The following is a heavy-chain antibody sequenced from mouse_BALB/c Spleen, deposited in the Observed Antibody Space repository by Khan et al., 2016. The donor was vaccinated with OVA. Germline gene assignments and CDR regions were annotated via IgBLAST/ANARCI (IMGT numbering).Heavy chain of an antibody. CDR1: GFTFSNYA. CDR2: ISSGGDT. V-gene: IGHV5-6-5*01. J-gene: IGHJ3*01. Sequence: EVQLLETGGGLVKPGGSLKVSCAASGFTFSNYAMSWVRQTPEKRMEWVASISSGGDTYYPDSMKGRFSISRDNARNILYLQMSSLRSEDTAMYYCARDYWFVYWGQGTLVTVSA. CDR3: ARDYWFVY.